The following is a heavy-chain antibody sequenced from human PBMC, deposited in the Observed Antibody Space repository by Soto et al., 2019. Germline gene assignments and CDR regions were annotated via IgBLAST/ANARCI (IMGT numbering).Heavy chain of an antibody. CDR2: IHYSGNT. CDR3: ARGPGDCGSTSCWSGSLSYFFDY. J-gene: IGHJ4*02. V-gene: IGHV4-31*02. Sequence: RQLPGKGLEWIGYIHYSGNTYYNPSLESRVTILLDTSKNRFFLDLSSVTAADTAVYYCARGPGDCGSTSCWSGSLSYFFDYWGQGTLVTVSS. D-gene: IGHD2-2*01.